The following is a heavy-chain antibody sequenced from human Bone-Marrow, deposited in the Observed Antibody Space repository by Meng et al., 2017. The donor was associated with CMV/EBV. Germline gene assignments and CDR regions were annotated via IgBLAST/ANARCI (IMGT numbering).Heavy chain of an antibody. CDR3: AKDKVAARGCFDY. CDR1: GFSFDDYA. Sequence: SLKISCAGSGFSFDDYAMHWVRQAPGKGLEWVAGISWNSGSIGYADSVKGRFTISRDNAKNSLYLQMNSLRAEDTALYYCAKDKVAARGCFDYWGQGTLVTIAS. D-gene: IGHD6-6*01. J-gene: IGHJ4*02. CDR2: ISWNSGSI. V-gene: IGHV3-9*01.